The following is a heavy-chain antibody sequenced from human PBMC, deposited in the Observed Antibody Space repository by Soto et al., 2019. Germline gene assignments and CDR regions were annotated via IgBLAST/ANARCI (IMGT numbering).Heavy chain of an antibody. V-gene: IGHV1-46*01. CDR2: INPSGGST. CDR1: GYTFTSYY. J-gene: IGHJ4*02. Sequence: ASVKVSCKASGYTFTSYYMHWVRQAPGQGLEWMGIINPSGGSTSYAQKFQGRVTMTRDTSTSTVYMELSSLRSEDTAVYYCARDPDYMRPRKYWARFDYWGQGTLVTVSS. CDR3: ARDPDYMRPRKYWARFDY. D-gene: IGHD3-10*01.